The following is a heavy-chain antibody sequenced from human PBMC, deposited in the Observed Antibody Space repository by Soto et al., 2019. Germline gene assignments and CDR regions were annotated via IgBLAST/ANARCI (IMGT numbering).Heavy chain of an antibody. CDR3: ARERYSYGTNWFDP. Sequence: QVQLVESGGGVVQPGRSLRLSCAASGFTFSSYAMHWVRQAPGKGLEWVAVISYDGSNKYYADSVKGRFTISRDNSKNTLYLQXNSLRAEDTAVYYCARERYSYGTNWFDPWGQGTLVTVSS. D-gene: IGHD5-18*01. J-gene: IGHJ5*02. CDR2: ISYDGSNK. CDR1: GFTFSSYA. V-gene: IGHV3-30-3*01.